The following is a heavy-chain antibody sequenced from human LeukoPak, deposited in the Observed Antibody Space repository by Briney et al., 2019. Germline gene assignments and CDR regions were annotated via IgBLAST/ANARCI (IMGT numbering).Heavy chain of an antibody. D-gene: IGHD3-10*01. CDR3: ARDVLLLWFGELFNQYDAFDI. CDR2: INPSGGST. J-gene: IGHJ3*02. Sequence: GASVKVSCKASGYTFTSYYMHWVRQAPGQGLEWMGIINPSGGSTSYAQKFQARVTMTRDTSTTTVYMELSSLRSDDTAVYYCARDVLLLWFGELFNQYDAFDIWGQGTMVTVSS. V-gene: IGHV1-46*01. CDR1: GYTFTSYY.